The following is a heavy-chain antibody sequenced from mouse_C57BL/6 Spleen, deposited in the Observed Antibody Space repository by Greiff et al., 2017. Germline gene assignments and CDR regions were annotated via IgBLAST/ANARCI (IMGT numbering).Heavy chain of an antibody. CDR2: IDPSDSYT. V-gene: IGHV1-50*01. J-gene: IGHJ4*01. Sequence: VQLQQPGAELVKPGASVKLSCKASGYTFTSYCMQWVKQRPGQGLEWIGEIDPSDSYTNYNQKFKGKATLTVDTSSSTAYMQRSSLTSEDSAVYDCARSGGKDAMDYWGQGTSVTVSS. D-gene: IGHD1-1*02. CDR3: ARSGGKDAMDY. CDR1: GYTFTSYC.